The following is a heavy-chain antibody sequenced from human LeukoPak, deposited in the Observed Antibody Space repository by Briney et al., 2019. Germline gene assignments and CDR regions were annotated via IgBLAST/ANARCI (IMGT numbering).Heavy chain of an antibody. J-gene: IGHJ4*02. V-gene: IGHV1-18*04. CDR3: ARGVALRGSGSPFDY. CDR1: GYTFTNYG. D-gene: IGHD3-10*01. Sequence: ASVNVSCRASGYTFTNYGISWLRHAPGQGLEWMGWISAYSGYKADTNYAQKLHDRVTMTTDTSTSTAYMELRSLRSDDTAAYYCARGVALRGSGSPFDYWGQGTLVTVSS. CDR2: ISAYSGYKADT.